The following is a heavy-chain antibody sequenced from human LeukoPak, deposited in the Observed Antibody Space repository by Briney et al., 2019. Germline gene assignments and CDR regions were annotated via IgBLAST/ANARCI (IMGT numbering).Heavy chain of an antibody. CDR3: ARFIVSGGYFDY. CDR2: INPSGGST. Sequence: GASVKVSCKASGYTFTSYDINWVRQAPGQGLEWMGMINPSGGSTSYAQKFQGRVTMTRDTSTSTVYMELSSLRSEDTAVYYCARFIVSGGYFDYWGQGTLVTVSS. V-gene: IGHV1-46*01. CDR1: GYTFTSYD. J-gene: IGHJ4*02. D-gene: IGHD2-21*01.